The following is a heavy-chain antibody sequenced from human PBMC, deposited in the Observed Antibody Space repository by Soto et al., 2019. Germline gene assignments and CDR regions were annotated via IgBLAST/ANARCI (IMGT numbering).Heavy chain of an antibody. D-gene: IGHD2-2*02. V-gene: IGHV3-9*01. Sequence: EVQLVESGGGLVQPGRSLRLSCAASGFTFDDYAMHWVRQAPGKGLEWVSGISWNSGSIVYADSVKGRFTISRDNAKNTPYQQMNSLRDEDTALYDGEKGRRYPDAVEIRGQGTMVTGAS. CDR2: ISWNSGSI. J-gene: IGHJ3*02. CDR1: GFTFDDYA. CDR3: EKGRRYPDAVEI.